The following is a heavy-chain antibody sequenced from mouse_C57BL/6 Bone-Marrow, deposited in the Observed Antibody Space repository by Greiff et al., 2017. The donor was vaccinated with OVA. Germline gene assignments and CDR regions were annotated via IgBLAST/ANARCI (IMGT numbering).Heavy chain of an antibody. CDR3: TTTGSSHYYAMDY. D-gene: IGHD1-1*01. Sequence: VQLQQSGAELVRPGASVKLSCTASGFNIKDDYMHWVKQRPEQGLEWIGWIYPENGDTEYASKFQGKATITADTSSNTAYLQLSSLTSEDTAVYYCTTTGSSHYYAMDYWGQGTSVTVSS. V-gene: IGHV14-4*01. CDR2: IYPENGDT. J-gene: IGHJ4*01. CDR1: GFNIKDDY.